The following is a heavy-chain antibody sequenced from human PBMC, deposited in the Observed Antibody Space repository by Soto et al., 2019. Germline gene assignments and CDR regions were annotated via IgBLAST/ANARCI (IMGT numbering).Heavy chain of an antibody. CDR3: AYRQDYRSTWDSGWFDP. D-gene: IGHD6-13*01. Sequence: QITLKESGPTLVEPTQTLTLTCAFSGFSLSTTGVGVGWIRQPPGKALEWLAFIYWDDAKRYSPSLKTRLTIIKDTSIMKVVLIMTDMDPVDTGTYYCAYRQDYRSTWDSGWFDPWGQGTLVTVSS. J-gene: IGHJ5*02. CDR1: GFSLSTTGVG. CDR2: IYWDDAK. V-gene: IGHV2-5*02.